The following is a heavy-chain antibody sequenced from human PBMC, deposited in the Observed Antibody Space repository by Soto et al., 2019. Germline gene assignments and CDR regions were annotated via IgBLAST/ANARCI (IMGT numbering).Heavy chain of an antibody. CDR1: GGSISSYY. Sequence: SETLSLTCTVSGGSISSYYWSWIRQPPGKGLEWIGYIYYSGSTYYNPSLKSRVTISVDTSKNQFSLKLSSVTAADTAVYYCARVFGRAAESYDSSGPFDYWGQGTLVTVSS. D-gene: IGHD3-22*01. J-gene: IGHJ4*02. CDR2: IYYSGST. V-gene: IGHV4-30-4*08. CDR3: ARVFGRAAESYDSSGPFDY.